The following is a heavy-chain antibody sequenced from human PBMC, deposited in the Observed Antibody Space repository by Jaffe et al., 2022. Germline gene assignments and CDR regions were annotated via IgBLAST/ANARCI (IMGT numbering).Heavy chain of an antibody. CDR1: GFTFDDYA. J-gene: IGHJ3*02. D-gene: IGHD2-15*01. V-gene: IGHV3-9*01. CDR3: AKDIGSLGCSGGSCYSGAPVGAFDI. CDR2: ISWNSGSI. Sequence: EVQLVESGGGLVQPGRSLRLSCAASGFTFDDYAMHWVRQAPGKGLEWVSGISWNSGSIGYADSVKGRFTISRDNAKNSLYLQMNSLRAEDTALYYCAKDIGSLGCSGGSCYSGAPVGAFDIWGQGTMVTVSS.